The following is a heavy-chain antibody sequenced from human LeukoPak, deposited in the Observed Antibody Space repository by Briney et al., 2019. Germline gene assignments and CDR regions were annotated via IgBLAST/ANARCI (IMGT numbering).Heavy chain of an antibody. J-gene: IGHJ4*02. CDR3: ILAAAGPAY. CDR1: GFTFNTYS. V-gene: IGHV3-15*01. CDR2: IRSKTDGGIT. Sequence: AGGSLRLSCAASGFTFNTYSMNWVRQAPGKGLEWVGRIRSKTDGGITDYAAPVKGRFTISRDDSKDTLYLQMNSLKTEETAVYYCILAAAGPAYWGQGTLVTVSS. D-gene: IGHD6-13*01.